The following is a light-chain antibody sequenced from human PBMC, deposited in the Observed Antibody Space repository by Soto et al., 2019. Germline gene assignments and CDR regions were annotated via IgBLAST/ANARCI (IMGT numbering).Light chain of an antibody. V-gene: IGKV3-11*01. Sequence: PGERATLSCRASQSISTDLAWYQQKPGQAPRLVIYGASSRATGIPARFSGGGSGTDFTLTIRSLEPEDFEVYYCQQRTNWPPWTFGQGTKVEIK. CDR2: GAS. CDR3: QQRTNWPPWT. J-gene: IGKJ1*01. CDR1: QSISTD.